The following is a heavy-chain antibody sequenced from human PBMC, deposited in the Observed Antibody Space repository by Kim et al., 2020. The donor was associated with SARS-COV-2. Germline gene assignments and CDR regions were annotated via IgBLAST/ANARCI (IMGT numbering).Heavy chain of an antibody. CDR3: ARAPSGTLTPYYFDY. V-gene: IGHV5-51*01. CDR2: IYPGDSDT. J-gene: IGHJ4*02. CDR1: GYSFTTYW. Sequence: GESLKISCKGSGYSFTTYWIGWVRHMPGKGLEWMGIIYPGDSDTKYSPSFQGRVTISADWSISTAYLQWSSLKASDTAVYYCARAPSGTLTPYYFDYWGQGTLVTVSS. D-gene: IGHD3-10*01.